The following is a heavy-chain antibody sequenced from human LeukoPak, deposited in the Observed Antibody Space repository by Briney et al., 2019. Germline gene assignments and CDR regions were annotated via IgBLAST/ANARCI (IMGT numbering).Heavy chain of an antibody. J-gene: IGHJ4*02. CDR2: IYHTGST. V-gene: IGHV4-30-2*01. D-gene: IGHD2-15*01. Sequence: PSQTLSLTCTVSGASISSGTYSWSWIRQPPGEGLEWIGYIYHTGSTYYNPSLKGRVTISVDTSKNQFSLKLSSVTAADTAVYYCARGYCSGGSCYDLGYFDYWGQGTLVTVSS. CDR3: ARGYCSGGSCYDLGYFDY. CDR1: GASISSGTYS.